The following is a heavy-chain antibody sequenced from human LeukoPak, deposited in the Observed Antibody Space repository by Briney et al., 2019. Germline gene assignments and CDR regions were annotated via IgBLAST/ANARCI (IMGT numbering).Heavy chain of an antibody. Sequence: SEALSLTCTVSGGSISSYYWSWIRQPPGKGLEWIGYIYYSGSTYYNPSLKSRVTVSVDTSKNQFSLKLTSVTAADTAVYYCASLRYYYDSGGYSNNWFDPWGQGTLVTVSS. CDR2: IYYSGST. CDR3: ASLRYYYDSGGYSNNWFDP. D-gene: IGHD3-22*01. J-gene: IGHJ5*02. CDR1: GGSISSYY. V-gene: IGHV4-59*08.